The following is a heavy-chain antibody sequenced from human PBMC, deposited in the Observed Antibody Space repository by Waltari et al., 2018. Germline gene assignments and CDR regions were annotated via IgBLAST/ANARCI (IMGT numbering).Heavy chain of an antibody. CDR1: GYTLTELS. CDR2: FDPEDGET. V-gene: IGHV1-24*01. D-gene: IGHD3-16*02. CDR3: ATSSSIMITFGGVIVRGGAFDI. Sequence: QVQLVQSGAEVKKPGASVKVSCKVSGYTLTELSRHWVRQAPGKGLEWMGGFDPEDGETIYAQKCQGRVTMTEDTSTDTAYMELSSLRSEDTAVYYCATSSSIMITFGGVIVRGGAFDIWGQGTMVTVSS. J-gene: IGHJ3*02.